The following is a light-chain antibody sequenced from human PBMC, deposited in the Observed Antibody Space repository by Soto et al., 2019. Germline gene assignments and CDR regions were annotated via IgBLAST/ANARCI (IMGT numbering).Light chain of an antibody. J-gene: IGLJ3*02. CDR1: NSDIGNYNY. CDR2: DVT. CDR3: CSYPGSHTWV. V-gene: IGLV2-11*01. Sequence: QSVLTQPRSVSGSPGQSVTISCTGTNSDIGNYNYVSWYQQHPGKAPKDMIYDVTKRPSRVPDRFSGSTSGNTASLTISGLQVEDEADYYCCSYPGSHTWVFGGGTKLTV.